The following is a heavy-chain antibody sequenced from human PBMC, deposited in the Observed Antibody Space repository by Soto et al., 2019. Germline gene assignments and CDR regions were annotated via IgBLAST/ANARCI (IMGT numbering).Heavy chain of an antibody. CDR2: IYYSGST. J-gene: IGHJ4*02. D-gene: IGHD3-22*01. CDR3: ARLGGYYQAFDQ. Sequence: SETLSLTCTVSGGSMNTYYWGWFRQPPGKGLEWVSYIYYSGSTTYSPSLKSRVTISVDTSKNQFSLKLDSVTAADTAVYYCARLGGYYQAFDQWGQGSLVTVS. V-gene: IGHV4-59*08. CDR1: GGSMNTYY.